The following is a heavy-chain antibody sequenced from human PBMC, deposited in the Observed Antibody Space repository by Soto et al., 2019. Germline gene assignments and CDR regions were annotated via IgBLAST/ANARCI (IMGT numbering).Heavy chain of an antibody. CDR3: ARVMTTVTTYWFAP. CDR2: IKQDGSEK. J-gene: IGHJ5*02. V-gene: IGHV3-7*03. D-gene: IGHD4-4*01. CDR1: GFTFSSYW. Sequence: HPGGSLRLSCAASGFTFSSYWMSWVRQAPGKGLEWVANIKQDGSEKYYVDSVKGRFTISRDNAKNSLYLQMNSLRAEDTAVYYCARVMTTVTTYWFAPWGQGTLVTVSS.